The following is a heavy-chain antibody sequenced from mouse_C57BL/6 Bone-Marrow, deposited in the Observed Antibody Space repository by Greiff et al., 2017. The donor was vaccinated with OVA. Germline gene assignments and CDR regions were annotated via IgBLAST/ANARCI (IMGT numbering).Heavy chain of an antibody. CDR3: ARGEDFSYGSSG. V-gene: IGHV1-81*01. CDR2: IYPRSGNT. CDR1: GYTFTSYG. Sequence: VKLQESGAELARPGASVKLSCKASGYTFTSYGISWVKQRTGQGLEWIGEIYPRSGNTYYNEKFKGKATLTADKSSSTAYMELRSLTSEDSAVYFCARGEDFSYGSSGWGQGTLVTVSA. J-gene: IGHJ3*01. D-gene: IGHD1-1*01.